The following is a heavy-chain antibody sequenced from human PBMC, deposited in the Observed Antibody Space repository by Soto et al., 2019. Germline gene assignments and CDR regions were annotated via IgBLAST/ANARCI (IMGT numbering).Heavy chain of an antibody. CDR3: ARDPNDSSAYYHHYYYGMDV. Sequence: QEQLVQSGAEVKKSGSSVKVSCKDTGGLFSSYAVSWVRQAPGQGLEWMGWINAGNGNTKYSEKFQGRVTITRDTSASTAYLELSSLRSEDTAVYYCARDPNDSSAYYHHYYYGMDVWGQGTTVTVSS. D-gene: IGHD3-22*01. J-gene: IGHJ6*02. V-gene: IGHV1-3*01. CDR1: GGLFSSYA. CDR2: INAGNGNT.